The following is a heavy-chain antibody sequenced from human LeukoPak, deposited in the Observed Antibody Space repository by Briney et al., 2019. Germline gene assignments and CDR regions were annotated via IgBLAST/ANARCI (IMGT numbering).Heavy chain of an antibody. Sequence: PSGGSLRLSCAASGFTFSKNAMTWVRQAPGKGLEWVSSMSDSGGATYYAASVKGRFTISRDNSENTLYLQMNSLRAEDTAVYYCAKDRSSTVTTFSNYWGQGTLVTVSS. D-gene: IGHD4-17*01. J-gene: IGHJ4*02. V-gene: IGHV3-23*01. CDR3: AKDRSSTVTTFSNY. CDR1: GFTFSKNA. CDR2: MSDSGGAT.